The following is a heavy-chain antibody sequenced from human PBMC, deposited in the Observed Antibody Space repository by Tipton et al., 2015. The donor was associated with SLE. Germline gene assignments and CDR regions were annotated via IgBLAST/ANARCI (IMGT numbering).Heavy chain of an antibody. CDR1: GFTFSSYS. Sequence: SLRLSCAASGFTFSSYSMSWVRQAPGKGLEWVSTISGSGFSTYYADSVKGRFTISRDNSKNTLYLQMNSLRAEDTAVYFCARGHDYGGDEDYYYGMDVWGQGTTVTVSS. J-gene: IGHJ6*02. CDR2: ISGSGFST. V-gene: IGHV3-23*01. D-gene: IGHD4-23*01. CDR3: ARGHDYGGDEDYYYGMDV.